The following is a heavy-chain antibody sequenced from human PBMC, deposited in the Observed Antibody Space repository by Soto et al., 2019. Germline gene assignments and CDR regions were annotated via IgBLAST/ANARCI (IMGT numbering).Heavy chain of an antibody. D-gene: IGHD2-8*01. Sequence: QVQLVQSGAEVKKPGASVKVSCKASGYTFTSYGISWVRQAPGQGLEWMGWISAYNGNTNYAQKLPASVTMTPAPSTSTASMELRSLRSDDTAVYYCASDVGVQAPFDPWGQGTLVTVSS. CDR2: ISAYNGNT. CDR3: ASDVGVQAPFDP. J-gene: IGHJ5*02. V-gene: IGHV1-18*01. CDR1: GYTFTSYG.